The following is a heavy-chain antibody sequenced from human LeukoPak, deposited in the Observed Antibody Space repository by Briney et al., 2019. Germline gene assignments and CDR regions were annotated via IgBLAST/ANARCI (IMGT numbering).Heavy chain of an antibody. D-gene: IGHD3-10*01. Sequence: AGGSLRLSCAVSGFTFSSYWMHWVRQAPGKGLVWVSRINSDGSSTSYADSVKGRFTISRDNAKNTLYLQMNSLRAEDTAVYYCARPFITMVRGVIGYWGQGSRVTVSS. CDR1: GFTFSSYW. CDR3: ARPFITMVRGVIGY. CDR2: INSDGSST. J-gene: IGHJ4*02. V-gene: IGHV3-74*01.